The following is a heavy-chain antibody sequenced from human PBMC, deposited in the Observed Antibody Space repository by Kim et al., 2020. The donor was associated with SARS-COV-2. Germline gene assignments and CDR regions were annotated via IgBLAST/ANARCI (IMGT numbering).Heavy chain of an antibody. J-gene: IGHJ5*02. CDR2: IYYSGST. CDR3: ARVVSNWPRFDP. CDR1: GGSITSGYY. D-gene: IGHD1-1*01. Sequence: SETLSLTCTVSGGSITSGYYWSWIRQHPGMGLEWIGYIYYSGSTYYNPSLKSRVTISVDTSKNQFSLKLSSVTAADTAVYYCARVVSNWPRFDPWGQGT. V-gene: IGHV4-31*03.